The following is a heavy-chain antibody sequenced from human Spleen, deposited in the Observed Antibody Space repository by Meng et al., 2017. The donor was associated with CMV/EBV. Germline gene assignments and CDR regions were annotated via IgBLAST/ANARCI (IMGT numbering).Heavy chain of an antibody. CDR2: TYYRSKWYD. CDR3: ARDYYDSGAYHYTEEYYHGLDV. Sequence: SQTFSLTCAISGDSVSSNSAAWNWIRQSPSRGLEWLGRTYYRSKWYDDYAMAVKSRITINPDTSKNQFSLQLNSVTPEDTAVYYCARDYYDSGAYHYTEEYYHGLDVWGQGTTVTVSS. CDR1: GDSVSSNSAA. V-gene: IGHV6-1*01. D-gene: IGHD3-22*01. J-gene: IGHJ6*02.